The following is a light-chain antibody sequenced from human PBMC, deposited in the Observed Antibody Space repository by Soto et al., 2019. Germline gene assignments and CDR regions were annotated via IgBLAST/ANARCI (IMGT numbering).Light chain of an antibody. CDR3: SSYTSSSTLVV. J-gene: IGLJ2*01. CDR1: SSDVGGYNF. CDR2: DVG. V-gene: IGLV2-14*01. Sequence: QSALTQPASVSGSPGQSITISCTGTSSDVGGYNFVSWYQQYPGKAPKLMIYDVGNRPSGVSNRFSGSKSGNTASLTISGLQAEDEADYYCSSYTSSSTLVVFDGGTKVTVL.